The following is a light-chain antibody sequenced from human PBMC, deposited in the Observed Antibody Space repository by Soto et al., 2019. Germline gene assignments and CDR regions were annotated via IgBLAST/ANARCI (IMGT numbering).Light chain of an antibody. CDR2: KTS. CDR1: QIISNR. J-gene: IGKJ4*02. V-gene: IGKV1-5*03. Sequence: DIQMTQSPSTLSASVGDRVTITCRASQIISNRLAWYQQKPGKAPKRLIYKTSSLESGVPARFSGSGSGTEFTLTISSLQPDDFATYFCQHYDTYSPFGGGTKVEIK. CDR3: QHYDTYSP.